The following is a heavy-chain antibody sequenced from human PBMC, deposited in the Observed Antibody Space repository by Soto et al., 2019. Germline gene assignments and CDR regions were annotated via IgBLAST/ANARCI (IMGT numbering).Heavy chain of an antibody. CDR2: ISSSSSYT. V-gene: IGHV3-11*06. CDR1: GFAFTDYY. Sequence: LRLSCAGSGFAFTDYYMTWIRQAPGKGLEWVSYISSSSSYTNDADSGKGRFTISRDNSKNTLYLQMNSLRAEDTAVYYCARPNRGRIAAAGIPLKTDYYYYGMDVWGQGNTVTVSS. D-gene: IGHD6-13*01. J-gene: IGHJ6*02. CDR3: ARPNRGRIAAAGIPLKTDYYYYGMDV.